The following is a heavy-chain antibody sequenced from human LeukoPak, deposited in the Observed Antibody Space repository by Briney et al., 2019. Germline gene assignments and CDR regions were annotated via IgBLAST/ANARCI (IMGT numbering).Heavy chain of an antibody. V-gene: IGHV4-34*01. CDR3: APRGDIEHSYVYGKWFDP. D-gene: IGHD5-18*01. CDR1: GGSFSAYY. J-gene: IGHJ5*02. Sequence: SSETLSLTCAVYGGSFSAYYWTWIRQPPGKGLEWTGEINHSGSSNYNSSLRSRVTISVDTSYKQFSLRLSSVTAADTAVYYCAPRGDIEHSYVYGKWFDPWGQGTRVTVSS. CDR2: INHSGSS.